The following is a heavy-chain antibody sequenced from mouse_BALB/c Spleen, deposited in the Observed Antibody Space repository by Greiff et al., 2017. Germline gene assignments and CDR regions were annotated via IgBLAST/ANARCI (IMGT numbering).Heavy chain of an antibody. V-gene: IGHV2-9-2*01. J-gene: IGHJ1*01. D-gene: IGHD1-1*01. CDR1: GFSLTSYD. CDR3: VRASSYWYFDV. Sequence: VQRVESGPGLVAPSQSLSITCTVSGFSLTSYDISWIRQPPGKGLEWLGVIWTGGGTNYNSAFMSRLSISKDNSKSQVFLKMNSLQTDDTAIYYCVRASSYWYFDVWGAGTTVTVSS. CDR2: IWTGGGT.